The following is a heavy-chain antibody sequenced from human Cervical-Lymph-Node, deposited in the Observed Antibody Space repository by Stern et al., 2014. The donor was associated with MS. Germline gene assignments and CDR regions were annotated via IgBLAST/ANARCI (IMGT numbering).Heavy chain of an antibody. CDR3: ARGIRYSWNNNAPAFDV. J-gene: IGHJ3*01. CDR1: GYTFTAYY. D-gene: IGHD1/OR15-1a*01. CDR2: INPKTGAT. Sequence: VQLVESGAEVKKPGASVKVSCKGSGYTFTAYYIQWVRQAPGQGLEWMGWINPKTGATNNAQKFQGRVTMTRDTSISTVYMELSSLTSDDIAVYYCARGIRYSWNNNAPAFDVWGQGAMVTVSS. V-gene: IGHV1-2*02.